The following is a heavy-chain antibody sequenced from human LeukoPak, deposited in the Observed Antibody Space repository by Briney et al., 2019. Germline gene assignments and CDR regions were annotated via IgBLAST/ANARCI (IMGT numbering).Heavy chain of an antibody. CDR1: GFTFDDYG. D-gene: IGHD2-2*01. V-gene: IGHV3-20*04. J-gene: IGHJ4*02. Sequence: PGGSLRLSCAASGFTFDDYGMSWVRQAPGKGLEWVSDISWSGGSTRYADSVKGRFTISRDNTKNSLYLKMNSLRAEDTALYYCARDLRCSSTSCSSIWGQGTLVTVSS. CDR2: ISWSGGST. CDR3: ARDLRCSSTSCSSI.